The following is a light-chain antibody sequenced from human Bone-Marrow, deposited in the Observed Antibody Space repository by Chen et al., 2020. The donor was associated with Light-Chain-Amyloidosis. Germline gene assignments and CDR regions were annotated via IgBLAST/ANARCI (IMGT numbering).Light chain of an antibody. V-gene: IGLV2-23*01. CDR3: CSYATTSTWV. CDR1: TFDFGTYDL. Sequence: HSSLTQYYSASGYPAQSFTISCTGTTFDFGTYDLVTWYQHHPGKAPKLIIFEGTQRTSGVSNRFSASKSASTASLTISGLRAEDEADYYCCSYATTSTWVFGGGTKLTVL. CDR2: EGT. J-gene: IGLJ3*02.